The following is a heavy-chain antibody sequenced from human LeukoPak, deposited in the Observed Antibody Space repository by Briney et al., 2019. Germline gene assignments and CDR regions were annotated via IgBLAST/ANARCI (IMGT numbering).Heavy chain of an antibody. V-gene: IGHV3-30*18. D-gene: IGHD3-10*01. Sequence: PGGSLRLSCAASGFTFSTYPMYWVRQAPGKGLEWVAVISCDGNNKYYADSVKGRFTISRDNSKNTLYLQMNSLRAEDTAVYYCVKDPRGAYYYGLGSYMDYWGQGTLVTVSS. J-gene: IGHJ4*02. CDR2: ISCDGNNK. CDR3: VKDPRGAYYYGLGSYMDY. CDR1: GFTFSTYP.